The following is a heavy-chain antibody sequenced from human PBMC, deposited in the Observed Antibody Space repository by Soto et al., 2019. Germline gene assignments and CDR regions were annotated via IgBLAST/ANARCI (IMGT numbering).Heavy chain of an antibody. J-gene: IGHJ6*03. CDR2: IYYSGST. D-gene: IGHD2-8*01. V-gene: IGHV4-39*01. CDR3: ARHPTLIYYYYMDV. CDR1: GGSISSSSYY. Sequence: SETLSLTCTVSGGSISSSSYYWGWIRQPPGKGLEWIGSIYYSGSTNYNPSLKSQVTISVDTSKNQFSLKLSSVTAADTAVYYCARHPTLIYYYYMDVWGKGTTVTVSS.